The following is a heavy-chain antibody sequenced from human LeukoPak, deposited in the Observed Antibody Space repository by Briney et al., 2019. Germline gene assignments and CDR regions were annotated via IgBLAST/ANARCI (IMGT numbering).Heavy chain of an antibody. CDR2: INPNSGGT. CDR1: GYTFTGYY. CDR3: AREAPGSQSGEDWFDP. J-gene: IGHJ5*02. Sequence: ASVKVSCKASGYTFTGYYMHWVRQAPGQGLEWMGWINPNSGGTNYAQKFQGRVTMTRDTSISTAYMELSRLRSEDTAVYYCAREAPGSQSGEDWFDPWGQGTLVTVSS. D-gene: IGHD3-3*01. V-gene: IGHV1-2*02.